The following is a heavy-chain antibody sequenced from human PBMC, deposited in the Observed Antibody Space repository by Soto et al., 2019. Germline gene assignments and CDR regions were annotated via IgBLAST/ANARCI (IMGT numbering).Heavy chain of an antibody. CDR3: ARDFSGQYGATIPYFDY. CDR2: IIPILGIA. D-gene: IGHD5-12*01. Sequence: ASVKVSCKASGGTFSSYNISWVRQAPGQGLEWMGRIIPILGIANYAQKFQGRVRITADKSTSTAYMELSSLRSEDTAVYYCARDFSGQYGATIPYFDYWGQGTLVTVSS. CDR1: GGTFSSYN. J-gene: IGHJ4*02. V-gene: IGHV1-69*04.